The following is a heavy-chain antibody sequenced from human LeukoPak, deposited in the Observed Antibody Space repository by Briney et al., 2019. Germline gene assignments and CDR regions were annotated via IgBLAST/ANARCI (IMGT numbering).Heavy chain of an antibody. CDR2: ISSSSSTI. J-gene: IGHJ4*02. Sequence: GGSLRLSCAASGFTFSTYAMSWVRQAPGKGLEWVSYISSSSSTIYYADSVKGRFTISRDNSKNTLYLQMNSLRAEDTAVYYCAKGRGYSGYDSPYWGQGTLVTVSS. CDR3: AKGRGYSGYDSPY. V-gene: IGHV3-23*01. D-gene: IGHD5-12*01. CDR1: GFTFSTYA.